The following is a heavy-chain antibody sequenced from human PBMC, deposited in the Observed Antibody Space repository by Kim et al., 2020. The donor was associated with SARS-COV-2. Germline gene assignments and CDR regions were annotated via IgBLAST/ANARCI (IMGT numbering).Heavy chain of an antibody. V-gene: IGHV3-30*18. Sequence: GGSLRLSCAASGFTFSSYGMHWVRQAPGKGLEWVAVISYDGSNKYYADSVKGRFTISRDNSKNTLYLQMNSLRAEDTAVYYCAKLPSIAVAGTLQIFDYWGQGTLVTVSS. CDR2: ISYDGSNK. J-gene: IGHJ4*02. D-gene: IGHD6-19*01. CDR1: GFTFSSYG. CDR3: AKLPSIAVAGTLQIFDY.